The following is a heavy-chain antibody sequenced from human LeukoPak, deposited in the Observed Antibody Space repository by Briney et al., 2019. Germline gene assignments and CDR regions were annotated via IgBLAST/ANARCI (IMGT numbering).Heavy chain of an antibody. V-gene: IGHV3-74*01. CDR1: GFSFSGHW. Sequence: GGSLRLSCTASGFSFSGHWMHWARQAPGKGLVWVSHIKTDGSTTAYADSVKGRFTISRDNAKNTLYLQMNSLRAEDTAVYYCAKDVGKWKSLHFFDHWGQGTLVTVSS. CDR2: IKTDGSTT. D-gene: IGHD1-26*01. J-gene: IGHJ4*02. CDR3: AKDVGKWKSLHFFDH.